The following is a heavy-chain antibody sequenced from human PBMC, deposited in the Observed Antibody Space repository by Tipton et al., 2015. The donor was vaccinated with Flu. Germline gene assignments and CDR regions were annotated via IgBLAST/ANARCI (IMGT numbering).Heavy chain of an antibody. J-gene: IGHJ4*02. CDR1: GFTFSSYS. CDR3: ASWAAASYFDY. Sequence: SLRLSCAASGFTFSSYSMNWVRQAPGKGLEWVSSISSSSSTIYYADSVKGRFTISRDNAKNSLYLQMNSLRAEDTAVYYCASWAAASYFDYWGQGTLVTVSS. D-gene: IGHD2-15*01. CDR2: ISSSSSTI. V-gene: IGHV3-48*01.